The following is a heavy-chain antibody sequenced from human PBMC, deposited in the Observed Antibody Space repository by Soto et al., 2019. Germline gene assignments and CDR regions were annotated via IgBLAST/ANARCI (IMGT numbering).Heavy chain of an antibody. CDR3: ARDSAPYDSSGYYGSAFDI. D-gene: IGHD3-22*01. CDR2: IYYSGST. J-gene: IGHJ3*02. Sequence: SSETLSLTCTVSGGSISSGGYYWSWIRQHPGKGLEWIGYIYYSGSTYYNPSLKSRVTISVDTSKNQFSLKLSSVTAADTAVYYCARDSAPYDSSGYYGSAFDIWGQGTMVTVSS. V-gene: IGHV4-31*03. CDR1: GGSISSGGYY.